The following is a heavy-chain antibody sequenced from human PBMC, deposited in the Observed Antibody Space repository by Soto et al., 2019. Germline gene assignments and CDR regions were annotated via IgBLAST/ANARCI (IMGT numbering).Heavy chain of an antibody. Sequence: GGSLRLSCAATGFTFSNYGMHWVRQAPGKGLEWVAVIWYDGTNKYYADSVKGRFTISRDNSKNTMYLQMNSLRAEDTAMYYWARDAGATGSYFHAWGQEGLVTVS. J-gene: IGHJ4*02. CDR3: ARDAGATGSYFHA. CDR2: IWYDGTNK. D-gene: IGHD1-26*01. CDR1: GFTFSNYG. V-gene: IGHV3-33*01.